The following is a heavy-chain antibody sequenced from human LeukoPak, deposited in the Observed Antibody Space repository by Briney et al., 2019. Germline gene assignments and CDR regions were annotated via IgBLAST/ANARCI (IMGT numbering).Heavy chain of an antibody. CDR3: ARDTLTEILTAYRYWYFDL. D-gene: IGHD3-9*01. CDR2: IYRDGST. Sequence: GGSLRLSCAASGFTVSGNYMGWVRQAPGKGLEWVSVIYRDGSTFYADSVKGRFTISRDNSKNTLYLQMDSLRAEDTAVYYCARDTLTEILTAYRYWYFDLWGRGTLVTVSS. V-gene: IGHV3-53*01. J-gene: IGHJ2*01. CDR1: GFTVSGNY.